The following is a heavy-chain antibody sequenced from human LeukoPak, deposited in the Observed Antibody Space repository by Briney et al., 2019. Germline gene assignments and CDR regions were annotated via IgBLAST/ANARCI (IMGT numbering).Heavy chain of an antibody. J-gene: IGHJ6*03. CDR1: GYTLTTYY. V-gene: IGHV1-46*01. CDR2: INPTTGST. Sequence: ASVKVSCKASGYTLTTYYIQWVRQAPGQRLEWLGIINPTTGSTTYAQKFQGRVTMTRDTSTGTVYMEVSRLRSEDTAVYFCARDPGLMTDYYCMDVWGKGATVTVCS. D-gene: IGHD3/OR15-3a*01. CDR3: ARDPGLMTDYYCMDV.